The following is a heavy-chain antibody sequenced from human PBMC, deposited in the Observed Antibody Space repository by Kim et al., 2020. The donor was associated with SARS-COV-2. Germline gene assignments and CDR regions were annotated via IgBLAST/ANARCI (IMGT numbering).Heavy chain of an antibody. CDR2: ISGSGGST. CDR1: GFTFSSYA. Sequence: WGSLRLSCAASGFTFSSYAMSWVRQAPGKGLEWVSAISGSGGSTYYADSVKGRFTISRDNSKNTLYLQMNSLRAEDTAVYYCAKDGIWFGELIFDYWGQGTLVTVSS. V-gene: IGHV3-23*01. J-gene: IGHJ4*02. CDR3: AKDGIWFGELIFDY. D-gene: IGHD3-10*01.